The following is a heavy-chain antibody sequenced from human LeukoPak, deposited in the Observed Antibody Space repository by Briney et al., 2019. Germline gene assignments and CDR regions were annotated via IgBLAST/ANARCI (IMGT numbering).Heavy chain of an antibody. Sequence: SETLSLTCTVSGGSVSSGSYYWSWIRQPPGKGLEWIGYIYHSGSTNYNPSLKSRVTMSIDYSKNQFSLKVSSVTAADTAIYYCGKTDIYFNPIDYWGPGSLVTVSS. J-gene: IGHJ4*02. CDR1: GGSVSSGSYY. V-gene: IGHV4-61*01. D-gene: IGHD3-9*01. CDR3: GKTDIYFNPIDY. CDR2: IYHSGST.